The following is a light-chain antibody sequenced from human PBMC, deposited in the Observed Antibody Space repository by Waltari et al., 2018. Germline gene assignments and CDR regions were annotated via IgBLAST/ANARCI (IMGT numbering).Light chain of an antibody. CDR2: VAS. J-gene: IGKJ5*01. Sequence: DIQMTQSPSSVSASIGDRVTITCRASQDIRTSLAWYQQKPGKAPKLLIFVASSLQSGVPPRFSGSGSGTDFTLTINSHQPEDFATYYCQQANSFPLTFGQGTRLEIK. CDR1: QDIRTS. CDR3: QQANSFPLT. V-gene: IGKV1-12*01.